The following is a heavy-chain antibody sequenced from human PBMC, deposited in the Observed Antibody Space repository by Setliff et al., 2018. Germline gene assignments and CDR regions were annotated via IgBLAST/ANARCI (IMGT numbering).Heavy chain of an antibody. CDR2: INAGNGNT. D-gene: IGHD3-22*01. Sequence: ASVKVSCKTSGYNFTNYAIHWVRQAPGQRLEWMGWINAGNGNTKYSQKFQGRVTITRDTSASTAYMELSSLRSEDTAVYYCARRPYDSSGYFNYWGQGTLVTISS. J-gene: IGHJ4*02. CDR1: GYNFTNYA. CDR3: ARRPYDSSGYFNY. V-gene: IGHV1-3*01.